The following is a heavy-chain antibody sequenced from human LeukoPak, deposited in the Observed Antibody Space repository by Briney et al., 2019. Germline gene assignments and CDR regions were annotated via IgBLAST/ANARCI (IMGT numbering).Heavy chain of an antibody. V-gene: IGHV3-23*01. J-gene: IGHJ4*02. CDR2: ISGTGVGT. Sequence: GGSLRLSCAASGFTFRNSAMSWVRQAPGKGLEWVSTISGTGVGTFYADSVKGRLTISRDNPKNTLYLQMNSLKAEDTAVYYCAKNNWNDMPFVDYWGQGTLVTVSS. CDR3: AKNNWNDMPFVDY. D-gene: IGHD1-20*01. CDR1: GFTFRNSA.